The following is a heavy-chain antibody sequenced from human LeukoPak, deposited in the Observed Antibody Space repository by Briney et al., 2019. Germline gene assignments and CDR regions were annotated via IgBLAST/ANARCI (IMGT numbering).Heavy chain of an antibody. D-gene: IGHD3-10*01. Sequence: GASVKVSCKASGYTFTGYYMHWVRQAPGQGLEWMGWINPNSGGTNYAQKFQGRVTMTRDTSISTAYMELSGLRSDDTAVYYCARDITRWPTRYYFDYWGQGTLVTVSS. CDR3: ARDITRWPTRYYFDY. CDR2: INPNSGGT. CDR1: GYTFTGYY. J-gene: IGHJ4*02. V-gene: IGHV1-2*02.